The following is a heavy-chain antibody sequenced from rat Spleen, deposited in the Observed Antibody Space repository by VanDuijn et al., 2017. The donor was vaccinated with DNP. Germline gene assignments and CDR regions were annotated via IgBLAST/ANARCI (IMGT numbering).Heavy chain of an antibody. Sequence: EVQLVESGGDLVQPGRSLKLSCVASGFTFNKYWMTWIRQVPGKGLEWIASIPSRGGSTYYPDSVKGRFTISRDNAKSTLYLQMDSLRSEETATYYCARHGEQLFDYWGQGVMVTVSS. CDR2: IPSRGGST. CDR1: GFTFNKYW. CDR3: ARHGEQLFDY. D-gene: IGHD1-10*01. J-gene: IGHJ2*01. V-gene: IGHV5-31*01.